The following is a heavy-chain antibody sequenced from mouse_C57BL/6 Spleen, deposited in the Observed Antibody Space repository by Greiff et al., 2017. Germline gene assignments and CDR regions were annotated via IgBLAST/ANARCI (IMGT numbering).Heavy chain of an antibody. D-gene: IGHD1-1*01. Sequence: VQLQQPGAELVMPGASVKLSCKASGYTFTSYWMHWVKQRPGQGLEWIGEIDPSDSYTNYNQKFKGKATLSVDKSSSTAYMQLSSLTSADSAVDYCARSSDGSSYDWYIDVWGTGTTVTDSS. CDR2: IDPSDSYT. J-gene: IGHJ1*03. CDR1: GYTFTSYW. CDR3: ARSSDGSSYDWYIDV. V-gene: IGHV1-69*01.